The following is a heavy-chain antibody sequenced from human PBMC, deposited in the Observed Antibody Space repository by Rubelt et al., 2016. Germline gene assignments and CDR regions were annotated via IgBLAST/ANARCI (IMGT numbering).Heavy chain of an antibody. J-gene: IGHJ4*02. D-gene: IGHD3-10*01. CDR2: IYHSGDT. CDR3: ARGGGTSGSPPDY. V-gene: IGHV4-34*01. Sequence: QVQLQQWGAGLLKPSETLSLTCAVYGGSFSGYYWSWIRQPPGKGLEWIGEIYHSGDTNYNPSLKSRVTISVDKSKNQFSLRLTSVTAADTAVYYCARGGGTSGSPPDYWGQGTLVTVSS. CDR1: GGSFSGYY.